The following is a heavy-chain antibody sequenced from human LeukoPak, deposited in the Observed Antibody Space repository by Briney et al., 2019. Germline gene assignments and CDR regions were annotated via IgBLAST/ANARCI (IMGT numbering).Heavy chain of an antibody. D-gene: IGHD3-3*01. J-gene: IGHJ3*02. CDR1: GYTFTGYY. Sequence: GASVKVSCKASGYTFTGYYMHWVRQAPGQGLEWMGWINPNSGGTNYAQKFQGRVTMTRDTSISTAYMELSRLRSDDTAVYYCATAALEWFSDAFDIWGQGTMVTVSS. CDR2: INPNSGGT. V-gene: IGHV1-2*02. CDR3: ATAALEWFSDAFDI.